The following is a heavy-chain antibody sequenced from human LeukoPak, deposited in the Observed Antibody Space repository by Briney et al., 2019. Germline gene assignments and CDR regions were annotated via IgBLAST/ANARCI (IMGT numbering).Heavy chain of an antibody. V-gene: IGHV4-39*01. CDR2: IYYSGST. Sequence: NPSETLSLTFTVPGGSISSSSYYSGSIRQPPGKGMDWIVSIYYSGSTYYKPSLNSRLTIFVETSKNQFSLKLRYVTAVDMAVDDCASCSAWFDYWGQGSLVTVSS. J-gene: IGHJ4*02. D-gene: IGHD2-15*01. CDR3: ASCSAWFDY. CDR1: GGSISSSSYY.